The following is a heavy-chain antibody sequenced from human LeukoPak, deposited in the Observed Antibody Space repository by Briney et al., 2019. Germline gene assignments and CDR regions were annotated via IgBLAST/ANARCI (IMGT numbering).Heavy chain of an antibody. V-gene: IGHV3-20*04. D-gene: IGHD4-11*01. CDR1: GFNFDDYG. CDR3: AGEVQFALFDY. J-gene: IGHJ4*02. Sequence: GGSLRLSCTTSGFNFDDYGMSWIRQVPGKGLEWVSSINWSGSTTTYADSVKGRFTICRDSGKNSLHLQMHSLRVEDTAFYYCAGEVQFALFDYWGQGTLVTVSS. CDR2: INWSGSTT.